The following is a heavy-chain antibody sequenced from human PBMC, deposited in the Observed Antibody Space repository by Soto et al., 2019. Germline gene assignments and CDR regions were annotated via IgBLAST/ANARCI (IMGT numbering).Heavy chain of an antibody. J-gene: IGHJ3*02. CDR1: GGTFSSYA. Sequence: ASVKVSCKASGGTFSSYAISWVRQAPGQGLEWMGGIIPIFGTANYAQKFQGRVTITADASTSTAYMELSSLRSEDTAVYYCARGSIVGATLDYLDAFDIWGQGTMVTVSS. V-gene: IGHV1-69*13. D-gene: IGHD1-26*01. CDR2: IIPIFGTA. CDR3: ARGSIVGATLDYLDAFDI.